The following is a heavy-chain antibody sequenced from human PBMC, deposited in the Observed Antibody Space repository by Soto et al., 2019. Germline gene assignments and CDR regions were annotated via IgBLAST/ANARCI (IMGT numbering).Heavy chain of an antibody. V-gene: IGHV3-33*01. CDR1: GFTFSSYG. CDR3: ARGGLGYCSGGSCFRYDAFDI. D-gene: IGHD2-15*01. Sequence: ESGGGVVQPGRSLRLSCAASGFTFSSYGMHWVRQAPGKGLEWVAVIWYDGSNKYYADSVKGRFTISRDNSKNTLYLQMNSLRAEDTAVYYCARGGLGYCSGGSCFRYDAFDIWGQGTMVTVSS. J-gene: IGHJ3*02. CDR2: IWYDGSNK.